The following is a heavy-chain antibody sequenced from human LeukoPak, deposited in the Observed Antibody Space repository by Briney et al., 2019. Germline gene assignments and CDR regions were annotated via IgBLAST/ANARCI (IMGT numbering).Heavy chain of an antibody. D-gene: IGHD2-2*01. V-gene: IGHV2-5*01. CDR2: IYWNDDK. CDR3: AHRRGQLLPTVTDFDY. J-gene: IGHJ4*02. Sequence: SGPTLVKPSQTLTLTCTFSGFSLSTRGVGVGWIRQQPGKALEWLALIYWNDDKRYSPSLKSRLTITKDTSKNQVVPTMTNMDPVDTATCYCAHRRGQLLPTVTDFDYWGQGTLVTVSS. CDR1: GFSLSTRGVG.